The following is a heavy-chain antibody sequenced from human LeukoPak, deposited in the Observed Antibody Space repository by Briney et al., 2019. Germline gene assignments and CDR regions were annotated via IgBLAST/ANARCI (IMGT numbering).Heavy chain of an antibody. D-gene: IGHD6-13*01. CDR1: GFTFSDYY. CDR3: XRSSSWYFYAFDI. J-gene: IGHJ3*02. V-gene: IGHV3-11*01. CDR2: ISSSGSTI. Sequence: GGSLRLSCAASGFTFSDYYMSWIRQAPGKGLEWVSYISSSGSTIYYADSVKGRFTISRDNAKNSLYLQMNSLRAEDTAVYYCXRSSSWYFYAFDIWGQGTMVTVSS.